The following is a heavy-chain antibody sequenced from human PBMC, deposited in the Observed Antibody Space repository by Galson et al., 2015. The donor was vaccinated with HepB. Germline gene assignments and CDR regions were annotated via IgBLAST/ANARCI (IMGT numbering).Heavy chain of an antibody. Sequence: SLRLCCAASGFTFSSYAMSWVRQAPGKGLEWVSAISGSGGSTYYADSVKGRFTISRDNSKNTLYLQMNSLRAEDTAVYYCAKEPPELYYYDSSGDYWGQGTLVTVSS. D-gene: IGHD3-22*01. V-gene: IGHV3-23*01. J-gene: IGHJ4*02. CDR3: AKEPPELYYYDSSGDY. CDR1: GFTFSSYA. CDR2: ISGSGGST.